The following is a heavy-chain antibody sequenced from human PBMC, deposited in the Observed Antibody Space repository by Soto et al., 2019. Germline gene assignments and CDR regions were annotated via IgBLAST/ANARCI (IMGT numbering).Heavy chain of an antibody. CDR1: GGSVSNKTYY. V-gene: IGHV4-61*01. CDR3: ARTTAVPNTLRSRYFFDY. Sequence: SETLSLTCSVSGGSVSNKTYYWSWIRQPPGKRLEWIGYVYYSGTTNYNPSLKSRVTISVDLSKNQFSLRLSSVTTSDTALYYCARTTAVPNTLRSRYFFDYWDPGTLVTVSS. D-gene: IGHD4-17*01. J-gene: IGHJ4*02. CDR2: VYYSGTT.